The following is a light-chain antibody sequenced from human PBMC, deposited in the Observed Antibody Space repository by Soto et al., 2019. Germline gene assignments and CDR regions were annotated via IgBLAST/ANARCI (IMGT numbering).Light chain of an antibody. J-gene: IGKJ4*01. CDR1: QSINGW. CDR3: QQSYSTPQT. Sequence: DIQLTQSPSTLSASVGASLTITGRASQSINGWLAWYQQKPGQAPNLLIYKASTLESGVPSRFSGSGSGTEFTLTISSLQPEDFATYYCQQSYSTPQTFGGGTKVDIK. V-gene: IGKV1-5*03. CDR2: KAS.